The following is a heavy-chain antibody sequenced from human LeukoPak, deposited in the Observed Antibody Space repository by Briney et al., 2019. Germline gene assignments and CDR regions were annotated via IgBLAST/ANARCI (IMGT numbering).Heavy chain of an antibody. V-gene: IGHV3-23*01. CDR3: AKDSDIVVVPAALGMDV. D-gene: IGHD2-2*01. CDR2: ISGSGGST. CDR1: GFTFSSYA. Sequence: GGSLRLSCAASGFTFSSYAMSWVRQASGKGLEWVSAISGSGGSTYYADSVKGRFTISRDNSKNTLYLQMNSLRAEDTAVYYCAKDSDIVVVPAALGMDVWGQGTTVTVSS. J-gene: IGHJ6*02.